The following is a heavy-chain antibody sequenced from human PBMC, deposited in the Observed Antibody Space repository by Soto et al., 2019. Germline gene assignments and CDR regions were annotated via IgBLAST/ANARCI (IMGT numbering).Heavy chain of an antibody. CDR2: VSTYNGNT. CDR1: GYTFTNFG. D-gene: IGHD2-2*01. Sequence: GASVKVSCKTSGYTFTNFGITWVRQAPGQGLEWMGWVSTYNGNTEFAQKFQGRVTMTTDTSTSTVYMDLRSLRSDDTAVYYCARGPESRSTVYFHYWGQGVLVTVPQ. V-gene: IGHV1-18*01. CDR3: ARGPESRSTVYFHY. J-gene: IGHJ4*02.